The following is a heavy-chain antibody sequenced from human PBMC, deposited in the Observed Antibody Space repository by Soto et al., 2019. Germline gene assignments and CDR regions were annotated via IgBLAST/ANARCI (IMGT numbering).Heavy chain of an antibody. CDR3: ERFKKAARIYFDS. V-gene: IGHV3-30*04. CDR2: ISYDGSRT. CDR1: GFNFSNYA. Sequence: GGSLRLSCTASGFNFSNYAMHWVRQAPGKGLEGLAVISYDGSRTHDADSVKDRFTISRDNYKKMLFLQMIGLRPEDTAIYYCERFKKAARIYFDSLGQGTLVTVSS. D-gene: IGHD6-6*01. J-gene: IGHJ4*02.